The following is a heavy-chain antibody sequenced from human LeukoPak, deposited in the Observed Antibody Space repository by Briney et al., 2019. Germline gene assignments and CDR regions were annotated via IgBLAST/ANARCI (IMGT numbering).Heavy chain of an antibody. CDR3: ARDRDWGFDY. CDR1: GFTFSSYS. CDR2: INGGSSAI. J-gene: IGHJ4*02. D-gene: IGHD7-27*01. V-gene: IGHV3-48*01. Sequence: GGSLRLSCAASGFTFSSYSINWVRQALGKGLEWVSYINGGSSAIWYADSVKGRFTISRDNAKNSLYLQMSSLRGEDTAMYYCARDRDWGFDYWGQGALVTVSS.